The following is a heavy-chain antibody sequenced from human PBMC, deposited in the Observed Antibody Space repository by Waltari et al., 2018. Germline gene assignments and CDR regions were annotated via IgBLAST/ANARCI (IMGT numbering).Heavy chain of an antibody. Sequence: EVQLVESGGGLVQPGGSLKLSWAASGFTFSTSWMAWVRQAPGKGLEWVANIKQDGREKNYVESVKGRFTISRDNAKNSLYLQMNSLRVEDTAIYYCAKDTGGSLDYWGQGTLVTVSS. CDR1: GFTFSTSW. J-gene: IGHJ4*02. CDR2: IKQDGREK. D-gene: IGHD3-10*01. V-gene: IGHV3-7*01. CDR3: AKDTGGSLDY.